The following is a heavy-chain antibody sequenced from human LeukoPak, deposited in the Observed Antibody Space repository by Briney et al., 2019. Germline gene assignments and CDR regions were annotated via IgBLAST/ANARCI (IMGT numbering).Heavy chain of an antibody. Sequence: ASVKVSCKASGFTFISSAMQWVRQARGQRLEWIGWIVVGSGNTNSARKFQERVTMTTDTSTSTAYMELRSLRSDDTAVYYCARLWFGDFLFDPWGQGTLVTVSS. CDR3: ARLWFGDFLFDP. CDR2: IVVGSGNT. V-gene: IGHV1-58*02. D-gene: IGHD3-10*01. J-gene: IGHJ5*02. CDR1: GFTFISSA.